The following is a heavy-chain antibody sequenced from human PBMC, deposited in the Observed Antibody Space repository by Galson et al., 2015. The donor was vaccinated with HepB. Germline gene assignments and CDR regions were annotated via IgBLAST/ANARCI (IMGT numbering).Heavy chain of an antibody. V-gene: IGHV3-48*01. Sequence: SLRLSCAASGFTFSSYNMNWVRQAPGKGLEWISFISDSGSAILQADSVKGRFTISRDNVKNSLYLQMNSLRAEDTAVYYCARGSYGSGASYWGQGTLVTVSS. J-gene: IGHJ4*02. CDR3: ARGSYGSGASY. CDR1: GFTFSSYN. CDR2: ISDSGSAI. D-gene: IGHD3-10*01.